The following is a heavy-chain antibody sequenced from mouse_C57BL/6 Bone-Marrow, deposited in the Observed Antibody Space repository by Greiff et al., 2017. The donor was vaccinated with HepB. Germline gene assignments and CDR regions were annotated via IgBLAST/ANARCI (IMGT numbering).Heavy chain of an antibody. D-gene: IGHD2-5*01. CDR2: FYPGSGSI. J-gene: IGHJ1*03. Sequence: QVQLQQSGAELVKPGASVKLSCKASGYTFTEYTIHWVKQRSGQGLEWIGWFYPGSGSIKYNEKFKDKATLTADKSSSTVYMELSRLTSEDSAVYFCARHEGKGYPHYSNYGGYFDVWGTGTTVTVSS. CDR1: GYTFTEYT. CDR3: ARHEGKGYPHYSNYGGYFDV. V-gene: IGHV1-62-2*01.